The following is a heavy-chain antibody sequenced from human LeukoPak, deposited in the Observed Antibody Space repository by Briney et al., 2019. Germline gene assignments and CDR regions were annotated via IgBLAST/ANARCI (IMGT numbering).Heavy chain of an antibody. CDR3: ARDLSPVVRASPMGY. CDR2: ISSTSAYK. J-gene: IGHJ4*02. V-gene: IGHV3-21*01. CDR1: GFTFSSFT. D-gene: IGHD3-10*01. Sequence: PGGSLRLSCAASGFTFSSFTMNWVRQAPGKGLEWVSSISSTSAYKYYADSVKGRFTISRDNAKDSLYLQMNSLRAEDTAVYYCARDLSPVVRASPMGYWGQGTLVTVSS.